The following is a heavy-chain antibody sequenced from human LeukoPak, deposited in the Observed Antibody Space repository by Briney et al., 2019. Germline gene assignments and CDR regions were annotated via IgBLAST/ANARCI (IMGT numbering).Heavy chain of an antibody. V-gene: IGHV3-9*01. CDR2: ISWNSGSI. Sequence: GGSLRLSCAASGFTFDDYAMRWVRQAPGKGLEWVSGISWNSGSIGYADSVKGRFTISRDNAKNSLYLQMNSLRAEDTALYYCAKGSQLWLTYYFDYWGQGTLVTVSS. CDR3: AKGSQLWLTYYFDY. D-gene: IGHD5-18*01. J-gene: IGHJ4*02. CDR1: GFTFDDYA.